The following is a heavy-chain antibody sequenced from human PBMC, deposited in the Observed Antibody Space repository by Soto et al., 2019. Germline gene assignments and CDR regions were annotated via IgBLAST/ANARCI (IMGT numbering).Heavy chain of an antibody. CDR2: ISYDESNK. Sequence: QVQLVESGGGVVQPGKPLRLSCAASGFTFSSYAMHWVRQAPGKGLEWVALISYDESNKYYADSVKGRFTISRDNSKNTLHLQMNSLRAEDTAVYYCARDITRFGELLYYWGQGTLVTVSS. D-gene: IGHD3-10*01. V-gene: IGHV3-30-3*01. CDR1: GFTFSSYA. J-gene: IGHJ4*02. CDR3: ARDITRFGELLYY.